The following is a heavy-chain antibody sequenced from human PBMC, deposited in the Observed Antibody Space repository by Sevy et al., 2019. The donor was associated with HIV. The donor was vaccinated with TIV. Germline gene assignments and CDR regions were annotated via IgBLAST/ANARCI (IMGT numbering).Heavy chain of an antibody. V-gene: IGHV1-2*02. J-gene: IGHJ6*02. Sequence: ASVKVSCKASGYSFSDSGYYVHWVRQAPGQGLEWMGWINPKSGATKYAQKFQGRVTMTREKSVSTANMERSRLTSDDTAVYYCARESYDFWTGPVDYDYGMDVWGQGTTVTVSS. CDR1: GYSFSDSGYY. CDR3: ARESYDFWTGPVDYDYGMDV. CDR2: INPKSGAT. D-gene: IGHD3-3*01.